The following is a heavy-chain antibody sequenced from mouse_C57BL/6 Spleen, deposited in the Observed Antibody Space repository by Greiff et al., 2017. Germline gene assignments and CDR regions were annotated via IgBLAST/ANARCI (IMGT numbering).Heavy chain of an antibody. CDR1: GYTFTDYY. CDR3: ARDRYDYYAMDY. V-gene: IGHV1-76*01. CDR2: IYPGSGNT. D-gene: IGHD2-14*01. J-gene: IGHJ4*01. Sequence: VQLQQSGAELVRPGASVKLSCKASGYTFTDYYINWVKQRPGQGLEWIARIYPGSGNTYYNEKFKGKATLTAEKSSSTAYMQLSSLTSEDSAVYFCARDRYDYYAMDYWGQGTSVTVSS.